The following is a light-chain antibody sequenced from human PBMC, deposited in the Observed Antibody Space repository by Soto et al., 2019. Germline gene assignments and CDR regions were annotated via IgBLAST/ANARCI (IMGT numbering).Light chain of an antibody. CDR1: QSLRSS. Sequence: ETMMTQSPDTLSVSLGERATLSCRASQSLRSSLAWYQQKPGQAPRFLIYDASTRATGIPARFSGSGSGTDFTLTISGLQSEDFAVYYCQQYNNWPQTFGQGTKVE. CDR3: QQYNNWPQT. J-gene: IGKJ1*01. CDR2: DAS. V-gene: IGKV3-15*01.